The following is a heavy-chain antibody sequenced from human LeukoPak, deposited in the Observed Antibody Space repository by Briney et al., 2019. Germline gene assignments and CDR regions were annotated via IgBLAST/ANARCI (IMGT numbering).Heavy chain of an antibody. D-gene: IGHD3-22*01. J-gene: IGHJ4*02. V-gene: IGHV3-23*01. CDR3: ASQHSSGYYRPFDY. Sequence: PGGSLRLSCAASGFTFSSYAMSWVRQAPGKGLEWVSTISGSGGSTYYADSVKGRFTISRDNSKNTLYVQMNSLRAEDTAVYYCASQHSSGYYRPFDYWGQGTLVTVSS. CDR2: ISGSGGST. CDR1: GFTFSSYA.